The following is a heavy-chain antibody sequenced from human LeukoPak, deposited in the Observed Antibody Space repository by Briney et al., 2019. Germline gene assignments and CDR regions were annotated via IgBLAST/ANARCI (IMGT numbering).Heavy chain of an antibody. D-gene: IGHD3-10*01. V-gene: IGHV3-33*01. CDR3: ARDLRGVIYYYGMDV. CDR1: GFTFSSYG. J-gene: IGHJ6*02. Sequence: GGSLRLSCAASGFTFSSYGMHWVRQAPGKGLEWVAVIWYDGSNKYYADSVKGRFTISRDNSKNTLYLQMNSLRAEDTAVYYCARDLRGVIYYYGMDVWGQGPRSPSP. CDR2: IWYDGSNK.